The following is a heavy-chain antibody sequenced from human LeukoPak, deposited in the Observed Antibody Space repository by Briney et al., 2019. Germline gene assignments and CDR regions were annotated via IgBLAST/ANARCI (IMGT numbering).Heavy chain of an antibody. CDR1: GYSLRRYW. V-gene: IGHV3-7*01. J-gene: IGHJ3*02. Sequence: GGSLRLSCAASGYSLRRYWMSCVRQAPRKGLEWVANIKQDGSEKYCVASVKGRFTISRDNAKNSLYLQMNSLRAEDTAVYYCASRWSRAWAFDIWGQGTMVTVSS. CDR3: ASRWSRAWAFDI. CDR2: IKQDGSEK. D-gene: IGHD4-23*01.